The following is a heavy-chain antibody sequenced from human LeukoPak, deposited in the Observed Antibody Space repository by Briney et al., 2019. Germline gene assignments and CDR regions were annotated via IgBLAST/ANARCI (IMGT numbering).Heavy chain of an antibody. CDR2: ISSSSSYI. V-gene: IGHV3-21*01. CDR3: ARAAEGYCSGGSCYGSAFDI. J-gene: IGHJ3*02. Sequence: GSLRLPCAASGFTFSSYSMNWVRQAPGKGLEWVSSISSSSSYIYYADSVKGRFTISRDNAKNSLYLQMNSLRAEDTAVYYCARAAEGYCSGGSCYGSAFDIWGQGTMVTVSS. D-gene: IGHD2-15*01. CDR1: GFTFSSYS.